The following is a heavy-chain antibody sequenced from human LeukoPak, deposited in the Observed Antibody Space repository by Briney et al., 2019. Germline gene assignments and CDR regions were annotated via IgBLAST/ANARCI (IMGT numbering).Heavy chain of an antibody. D-gene: IGHD2-15*01. J-gene: IGHJ5*02. Sequence: PGGSLRLSCVASGFTFTNYWMNWVRQTLGKGLEWVANLKPDGSEKYYVDSVKGRFTISRDNAKNSLYLQMDSLRAEDTAVYYCARILAWGQGTLVTVSS. CDR2: LKPDGSEK. CDR3: ARILA. CDR1: GFTFTNYW. V-gene: IGHV3-7*03.